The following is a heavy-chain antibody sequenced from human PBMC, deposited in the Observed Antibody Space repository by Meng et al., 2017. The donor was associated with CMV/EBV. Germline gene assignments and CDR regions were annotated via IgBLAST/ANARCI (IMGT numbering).Heavy chain of an antibody. Sequence: GESLKISCAASGFTFSDYYMTWIRQAPGKGLEWVSYISRSGDTIYYADSVKGRFTISRDNAKNSLYLQMNSLRAEDTALYYCARGKAYGVWIVYYTTTYHGMDVWGQGTSVTVSS. V-gene: IGHV3-11*01. CDR2: ISRSGDTI. CDR3: ARGKAYGVWIVYYTTTYHGMDV. J-gene: IGHJ6*02. CDR1: GFTFSDYY. D-gene: IGHD3-3*01.